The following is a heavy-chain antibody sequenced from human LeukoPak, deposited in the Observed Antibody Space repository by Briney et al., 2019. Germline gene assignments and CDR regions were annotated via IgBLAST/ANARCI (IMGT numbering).Heavy chain of an antibody. Sequence: PGGSLRLSCVASGVTLSNYAMSWARQAPGKGLEWVSGISSSGSGGNTYYADSVKGRFTISRDNSKNTLYLQMNSLRAEDTAVYYCAKIPTSGSYLRDDYWGQGTLVTVSS. CDR2: ISSSGSGGNT. J-gene: IGHJ4*02. CDR1: GVTLSNYA. D-gene: IGHD1-26*01. CDR3: AKIPTSGSYLRDDY. V-gene: IGHV3-23*01.